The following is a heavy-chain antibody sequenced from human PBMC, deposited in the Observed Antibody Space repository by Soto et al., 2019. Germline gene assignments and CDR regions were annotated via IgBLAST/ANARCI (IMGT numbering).Heavy chain of an antibody. CDR3: ARDEVDGSGSYYHDAFDI. Sequence: QVQLQESGPGLVKPSQTLSLTCTVSGGSISSGGYYWSWIRQHPGKGLEWIGYIYYSGSTYYNQSLKSRVTISVDTSKNQFSLKLSSVTAADTAVYYCARDEVDGSGSYYHDAFDIWGQGTMVTVSS. CDR1: GGSISSGGYY. D-gene: IGHD3-10*01. V-gene: IGHV4-31*03. J-gene: IGHJ3*02. CDR2: IYYSGST.